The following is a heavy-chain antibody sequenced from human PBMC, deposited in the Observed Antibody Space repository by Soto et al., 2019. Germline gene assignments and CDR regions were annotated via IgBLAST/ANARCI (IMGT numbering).Heavy chain of an antibody. CDR1: GYIFRTYG. D-gene: IGHD5-18*01. CDR2: ISAYNGNT. V-gene: IGHV1-18*01. CDR3: AREDVDTGL. Sequence: QAQLVQSGGEVKKPGASVKVSCKASGYIFRTYGITWVRQAPGQGLEWMGWISAYNGNTNYAQNLQCRLTMTTDASTSTAYMDLRSLRSDDTAVYYCAREDVDTGLWGQGTRVTVSS. J-gene: IGHJ4*02.